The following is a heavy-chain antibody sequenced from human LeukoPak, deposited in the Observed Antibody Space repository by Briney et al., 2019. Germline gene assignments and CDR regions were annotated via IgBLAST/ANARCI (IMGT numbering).Heavy chain of an antibody. J-gene: IGHJ5*02. CDR2: IYYSGGT. D-gene: IGHD2-21*02. V-gene: IGHV4-59*01. CDR3: AREIGDHDSGNWFDP. Sequence: SETLSLTCTVSGGSITNYYWSWLRQPPGKGLEWIGYIYYSGGTNYNPSLKSRVSISVDTSKRHFSLKLSSVTAADTAVYYCAREIGDHDSGNWFDPWGQGTLVTVSS. CDR1: GGSITNYY.